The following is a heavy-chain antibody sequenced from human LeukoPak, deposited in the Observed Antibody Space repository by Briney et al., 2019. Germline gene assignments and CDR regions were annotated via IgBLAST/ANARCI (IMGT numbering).Heavy chain of an antibody. V-gene: IGHV3-23*01. CDR3: AKGSYYDSSGSFYFDY. J-gene: IGHJ4*02. D-gene: IGHD3-22*01. CDR1: GVTFSSYA. Sequence: PGGSLRLSCAASGVTFSSYAMSWVRQAPGKGLEWVSAISDSGGSTYHADSVKGRFTISRDNSKNTLYVQVNSLGTEDTAAYYCAKGSYYDSSGSFYFDYWGQGTLVTVSS. CDR2: ISDSGGST.